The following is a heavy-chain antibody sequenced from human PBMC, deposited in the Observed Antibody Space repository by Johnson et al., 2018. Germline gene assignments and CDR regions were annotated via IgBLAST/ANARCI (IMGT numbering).Heavy chain of an antibody. J-gene: IGHJ6*04. V-gene: IGHV3-30*03. CDR2: ISYDGSNK. CDR1: GFTFSSYG. Sequence: QVQLVESGGGVVQPGRSLRLSCAASGFTFSSYGMHWVRQAPGKGLEWVAVISYDGSNKYYADSVKGRFTISRDNSQNPLYLQMNSRGAEDTAGFYCARDQDCSRTSCLGMDVWGKGTTVTVSS. D-gene: IGHD2-2*01. CDR3: ARDQDCSRTSCLGMDV.